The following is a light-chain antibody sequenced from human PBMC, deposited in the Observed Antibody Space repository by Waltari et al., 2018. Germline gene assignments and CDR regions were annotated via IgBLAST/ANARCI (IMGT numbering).Light chain of an antibody. CDR2: EVT. CDR3: CSYAGLGIYV. V-gene: IGLV2-23*02. J-gene: IGLJ1*01. Sequence: QSGLTQPASVSGSPGQSITISWTGTSSDVGNYNLVSWYQQYPGKAPKLMVYEVTSRSSGVSDRFSGSKSGNTASLTIYGLQSEDEADYYCCSYAGLGIYVFGTGTKVTVL. CDR1: SSDVGNYNL.